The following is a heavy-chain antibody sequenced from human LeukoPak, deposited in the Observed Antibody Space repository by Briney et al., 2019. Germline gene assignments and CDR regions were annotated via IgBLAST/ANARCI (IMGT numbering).Heavy chain of an antibody. CDR1: GFTFSSYG. V-gene: IGHV3-23*01. Sequence: PGGTLRLSCAASGFTFSSYGMSWVRQAPGKGLEWVSAISGSGGSTYYADSVKGRFTISRDNSKNTLYLQMNSLRAEDTAVYYCVRGYSYGYDYWGQGTLATVSS. J-gene: IGHJ4*02. D-gene: IGHD5-18*01. CDR2: ISGSGGST. CDR3: VRGYSYGYDY.